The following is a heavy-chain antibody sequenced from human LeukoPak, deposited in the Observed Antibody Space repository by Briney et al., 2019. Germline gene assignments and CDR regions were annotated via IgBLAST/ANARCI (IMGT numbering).Heavy chain of an antibody. D-gene: IGHD2-21*02. CDR1: GGTFSSYA. V-gene: IGHV1-69*05. CDR2: IIPIFGTA. Sequence: ASVKVSCKASGGTFSSYAISWVRQAPGQGLEWMGRIIPIFGTANYAQKFQGRVTITTDESTSKAYMGLSSLGSEDTAVYYCARLRLHYYYYYMDVWGKGTTVTVSS. J-gene: IGHJ6*03. CDR3: ARLRLHYYYYYMDV.